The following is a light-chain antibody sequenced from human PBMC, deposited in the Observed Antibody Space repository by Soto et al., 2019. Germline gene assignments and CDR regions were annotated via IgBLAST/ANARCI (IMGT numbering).Light chain of an antibody. Sequence: QSVLTQPPSVSGAPGQRVTISCTGSSSNIGAGYDVHWYRQLPGTAPKLLIYGNNHRPSGVPDRFSVSKSGTSASLAITGLQAEDEADYYCQSYDSRLSVWMFGGGTKLTVL. J-gene: IGLJ3*02. CDR1: SSNIGAGYD. V-gene: IGLV1-40*01. CDR3: QSYDSRLSVWM. CDR2: GNN.